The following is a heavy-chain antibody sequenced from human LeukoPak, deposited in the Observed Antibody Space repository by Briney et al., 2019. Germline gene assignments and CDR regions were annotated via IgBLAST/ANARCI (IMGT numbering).Heavy chain of an antibody. D-gene: IGHD3-22*01. J-gene: IGHJ4*02. V-gene: IGHV3-64*01. CDR1: GFTFSSYA. Sequence: GRSLRLSCAASGFTFSSYAMHWVRQAPGKGLEYVSAISSNGGSTYYANSVKGRFTISRDNSKNTLYLQMGSLRAEDMAVYYCARVPSNAYYYDSSGYYPDWGQGTLVTVSS. CDR2: ISSNGGST. CDR3: ARVPSNAYYYDSSGYYPD.